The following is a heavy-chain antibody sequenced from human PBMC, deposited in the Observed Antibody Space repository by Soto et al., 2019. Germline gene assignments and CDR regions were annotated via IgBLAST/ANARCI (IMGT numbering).Heavy chain of an antibody. V-gene: IGHV4-61*08. CDR1: GVSVRSDGYY. CDR2: IHYSGST. J-gene: IGHJ4*02. Sequence: SETLSLTCTVSGVSVRSDGYYWTWIRRPPGKGLEWIGYIHYSGSTNYNPSLKSRVTISVDTSKNQFSLKLSSVSAADTAVYYCAYWYTSGWSNFDYWGQGTLVTSPQ. CDR3: AYWYTSGWSNFDY. D-gene: IGHD6-13*01.